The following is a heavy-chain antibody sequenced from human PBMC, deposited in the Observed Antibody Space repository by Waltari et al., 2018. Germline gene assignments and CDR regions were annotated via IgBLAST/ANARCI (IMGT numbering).Heavy chain of an antibody. CDR3: ARDGGHGDCWSGPLFYYMDV. J-gene: IGHJ6*03. V-gene: IGHV4-39*07. CDR2: IYYSGDT. Sequence: QLQLQESGPGLVKPSETLSLTCTVSGGSISSSSYYWGWIRQPPGKGLEWIGSIYYSGDTYDNPSLRSRVTISVDTSKNQFSLRLSSVTAADTAVYYCARDGGHGDCWSGPLFYYMDVWGKGTTVTISS. D-gene: IGHD3-3*01. CDR1: GGSISSSSYY.